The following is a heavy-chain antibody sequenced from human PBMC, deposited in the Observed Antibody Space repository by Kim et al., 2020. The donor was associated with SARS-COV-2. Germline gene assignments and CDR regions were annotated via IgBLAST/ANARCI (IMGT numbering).Heavy chain of an antibody. Sequence: ASVKVSCKASGYTFTSYGISWVRQAPGQGLEWMGWISAYNGNTNYAQKLQGRVTMTTDTSTSTAYMELRSLRSDDTAVYYCARDRPGEAAGTQAWGYYYGMDVWGQGTTVTVSS. J-gene: IGHJ6*02. CDR3: ARDRPGEAAGTQAWGYYYGMDV. CDR2: ISAYNGNT. CDR1: GYTFTSYG. V-gene: IGHV1-18*01. D-gene: IGHD6-13*01.